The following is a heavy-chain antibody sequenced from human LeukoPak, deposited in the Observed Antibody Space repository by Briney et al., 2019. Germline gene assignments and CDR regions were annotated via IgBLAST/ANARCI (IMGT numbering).Heavy chain of an antibody. V-gene: IGHV3-33*01. CDR1: GFTFSSYD. D-gene: IGHD2/OR15-2a*01. Sequence: GRSLRLSCAASGFTFSSYDMHWVRQAPGKGLEWVAVMWSDGSNKYHADSVKGRFTISRDNSKNTLYLQMNSLRAEDTAVYYCARNSALDYWGQGTLVTVSS. CDR3: ARNSALDY. CDR2: MWSDGSNK. J-gene: IGHJ4*02.